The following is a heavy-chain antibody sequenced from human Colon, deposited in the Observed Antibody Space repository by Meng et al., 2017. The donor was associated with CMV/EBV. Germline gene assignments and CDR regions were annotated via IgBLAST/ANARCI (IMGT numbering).Heavy chain of an antibody. CDR1: GFTFSSYA. CDR3: ARDLGGAAAGHYFDY. CDR2: ISYDGSNK. V-gene: IGHV3-30-3*01. J-gene: IGHJ4*02. D-gene: IGHD6-13*01. Sequence: GGSLRLSCAASGFTFSSYAMHWVRQAPGKGLEWVAVISYDGSNKYYADSVKGRFTISRDNSKNTLYLQMNSLRAEDTAVYYCARDLGGAAAGHYFDYWGQGTLVTVSS.